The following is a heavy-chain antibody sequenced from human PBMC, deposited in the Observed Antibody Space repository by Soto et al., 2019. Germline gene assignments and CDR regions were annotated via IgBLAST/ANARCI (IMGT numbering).Heavy chain of an antibody. V-gene: IGHV1-3*01. CDR3: ARGSGLTYFDY. CDR1: GYTFTSYA. CDR2: INAGNGNT. J-gene: IGHJ4*02. Sequence: QVQLVQSGAEVKKPGASVKVSCKASGYTFTSYAMHWVRQAPGQRLEWMGWINAGNGNTKYSQKFQGRVTITRDTAASTADMELSSLRSEDTAVYYCARGSGLTYFDYWGQGTLVTVSS. D-gene: IGHD3-10*01.